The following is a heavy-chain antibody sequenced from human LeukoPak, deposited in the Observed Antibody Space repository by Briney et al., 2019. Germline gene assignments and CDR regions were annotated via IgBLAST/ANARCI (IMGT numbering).Heavy chain of an antibody. CDR3: AKDPGGIVVVPVGYAFDI. CDR2: ISGSGGST. Sequence: PGGSLRLSCAASGFTFSSYAMSWVRQAPGKGLEWVSAISGSGGSTYYADSVKGRFTISRDNSKNTLYLQMNSLRAEDTAVYYCAKDPGGIVVVPVGYAFDIWGQGTMVTVSS. V-gene: IGHV3-23*01. D-gene: IGHD2-2*01. CDR1: GFTFSSYA. J-gene: IGHJ3*02.